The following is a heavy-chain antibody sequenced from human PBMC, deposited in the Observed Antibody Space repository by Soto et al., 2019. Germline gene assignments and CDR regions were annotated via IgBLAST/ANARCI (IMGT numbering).Heavy chain of an antibody. J-gene: IGHJ6*02. CDR2: IYRTGST. V-gene: IGHV4-4*02. CDR3: ARAPDPSYYYYYGMDV. Sequence: SETLSLTCAVSGGSFTSNNWWTWVRQPPGQGLEWIGEIYRTGSTNYNPSLKSRVTISVDTSKNQFSLKLSSVTAADTAVYYCARAPDPSYYYYYGMDVWGQGTTVTVSS. CDR1: GGSFTSNNW.